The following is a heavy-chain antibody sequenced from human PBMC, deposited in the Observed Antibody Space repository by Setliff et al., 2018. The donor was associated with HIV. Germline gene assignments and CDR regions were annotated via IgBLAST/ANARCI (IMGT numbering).Heavy chain of an antibody. V-gene: IGHV4-34*01. Sequence: PSETLSLTCAVYRGSFTGYYWSWIRQPPGKGLEWIGEIHHSGSTNYSPSLKSRVTISLDTAQNQFPLKLSPVTAADTAIYYCARVRRFGEFSPNYYGMDVWGQGTTVTVSS. CDR1: RGSFTGYY. D-gene: IGHD3-10*01. J-gene: IGHJ6*02. CDR3: ARVRRFGEFSPNYYGMDV. CDR2: IHHSGST.